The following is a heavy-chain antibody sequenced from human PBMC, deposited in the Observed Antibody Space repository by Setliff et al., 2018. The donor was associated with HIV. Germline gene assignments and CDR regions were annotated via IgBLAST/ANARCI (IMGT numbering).Heavy chain of an antibody. J-gene: IGHJ5*02. V-gene: IGHV4-59*08. CDR3: ARRHTAFDP. Sequence: SETLSLTCTVSGGSISSYYWSWIRQPPGKGLEWIGYIYYSGSTKYNPSLKSRVTISVDTSKNQFSLKMTSVTAADTAVYYCARRHTAFDPWGQGTLVTVSS. CDR2: IYYSGST. D-gene: IGHD5-18*01. CDR1: GGSISSYY.